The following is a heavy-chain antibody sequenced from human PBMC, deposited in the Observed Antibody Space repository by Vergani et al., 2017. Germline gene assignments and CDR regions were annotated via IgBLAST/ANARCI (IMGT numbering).Heavy chain of an antibody. V-gene: IGHV1-69-2*01. CDR2: VDPEDGET. D-gene: IGHD4-17*01. CDR1: VYTFTDHY. J-gene: IGHJ6*02. Sequence: EVQLVQSGAEVKKPGATMKISCKVSVYTFTDHYMHWVKQAPGKGLEWMGLVDPEDGETIYAEKFKGRVTIAADTSTDTDHVELSSLRSEDTVVYCCATPHTVTTGGMEVWGQGTTVIVSS. CDR3: ATPHTVTTGGMEV.